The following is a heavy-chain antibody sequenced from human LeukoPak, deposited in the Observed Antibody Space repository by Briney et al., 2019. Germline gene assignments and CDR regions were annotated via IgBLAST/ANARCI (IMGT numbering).Heavy chain of an antibody. D-gene: IGHD7-27*01. CDR3: ATRKLGNDY. V-gene: IGHV4-61*05. J-gene: IGHJ4*02. CDR1: RGSISSSSYY. Sequence: SETLSLTCIVSRGSISSSSYYWGWIRQPPGKGLEWIGYTYYTGSTSYNPSLKSRVTISADTSKNQFSLKLSSVTAADTAMYYCATRKLGNDYWGQGTLVTVSS. CDR2: TYYTGST.